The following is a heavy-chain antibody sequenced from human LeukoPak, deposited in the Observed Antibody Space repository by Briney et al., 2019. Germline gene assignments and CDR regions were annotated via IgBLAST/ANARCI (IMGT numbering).Heavy chain of an antibody. Sequence: GGSLRLSCAASGFTFSGYAMSWVRQAPGKGLEWVSAISGSGGSTYYADSVKGRFTISRDSSKNTPYLQMNSLRAEDTAVYYCARGSGYFLDFDYWGQGTLVTVSS. CDR3: ARGSGYFLDFDY. J-gene: IGHJ4*02. V-gene: IGHV3-23*01. CDR1: GFTFSGYA. D-gene: IGHD3-22*01. CDR2: ISGSGGST.